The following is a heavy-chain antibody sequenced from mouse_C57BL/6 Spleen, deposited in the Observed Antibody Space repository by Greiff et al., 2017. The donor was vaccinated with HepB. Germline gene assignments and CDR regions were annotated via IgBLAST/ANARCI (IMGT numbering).Heavy chain of an antibody. CDR1: GYTFTDYY. J-gene: IGHJ2*01. V-gene: IGHV1-76*01. CDR3: ARDGSSRPFDY. CDR2: IYPGSGNT. Sequence: QVQLKQSGAELVRPGASVKLSCKASGYTFTDYYINWVKQRPGQGLEWIARIYPGSGNTYYNEKFKGKATLTAEKSSSTAYMQLSSLTSEDSAVYFCARDGSSRPFDYWGQSTTLTVSS. D-gene: IGHD1-1*01.